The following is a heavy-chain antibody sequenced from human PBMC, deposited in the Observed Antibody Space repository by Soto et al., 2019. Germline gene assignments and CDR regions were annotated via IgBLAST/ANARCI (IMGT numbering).Heavy chain of an antibody. J-gene: IGHJ4*02. CDR3: ARGGATLFGVIDS. V-gene: IGHV1-46*01. CDR1: GYSFFSYY. Sequence: ASVKVSCKASGYSFFSYYIHWVGQAPGQGLEWMGRFLASGGNTDYAQRFRGRISMTRDTSTTNTVSVELTSLTSDDTAVYYCARGGATLFGVIDSWGQGNRVTVSS. CDR2: FLASGGNT. D-gene: IGHD3-3*01.